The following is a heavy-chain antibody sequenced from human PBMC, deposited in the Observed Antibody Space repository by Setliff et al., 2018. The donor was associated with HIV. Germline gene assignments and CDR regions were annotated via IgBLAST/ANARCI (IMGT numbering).Heavy chain of an antibody. Sequence: GGSLRLSCAASGFTFSDYYMTWIRQAPGKGPEWVSFISSSATYTTYADSVKGRFTISRDNAKKSMYLQMNSLRGEDTAVYYCARAMNHYGSGTFEYYYYMDVWGKGTTVTVSS. V-gene: IGHV3-11*03. D-gene: IGHD3-10*01. CDR3: ARAMNHYGSGTFEYYYYMDV. CDR2: ISSSATYT. J-gene: IGHJ6*03. CDR1: GFTFSDYY.